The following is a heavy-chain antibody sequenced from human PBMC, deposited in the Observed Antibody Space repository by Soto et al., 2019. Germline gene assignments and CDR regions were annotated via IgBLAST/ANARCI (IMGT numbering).Heavy chain of an antibody. J-gene: IGHJ6*03. D-gene: IGHD6-6*01. CDR1: GYTFTNYG. CDR3: AKVPQLVGYFYYYMDV. CDR2: ISAYNGDT. Sequence: QVQLLQSGAEVKKPGASVKVSCKASGYTFTNYGITWVRQAPGQGLEWMGWISAYNGDTHYTQRLQGRVTMTTDTSTGTAYMALRGLRSDDTAVYYCAKVPQLVGYFYYYMDVWGKGTTVTVSS. V-gene: IGHV1-18*01.